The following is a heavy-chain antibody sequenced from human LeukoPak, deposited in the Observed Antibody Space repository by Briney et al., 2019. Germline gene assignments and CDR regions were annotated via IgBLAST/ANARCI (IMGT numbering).Heavy chain of an antibody. D-gene: IGHD6-19*01. CDR1: GFTVSSNY. CDR2: IYSGGST. J-gene: IGHJ4*02. Sequence: SGGSLRLSCAASGFTVSSNYMSWVGQVPGKGLEWVSVIYSGGSTYYADSVKGRFTISRDNSKNTLYLQMSRLRGEDTAVYYCARVPYSSGWYFDYWGQGTLVTVSS. V-gene: IGHV3-53*01. CDR3: ARVPYSSGWYFDY.